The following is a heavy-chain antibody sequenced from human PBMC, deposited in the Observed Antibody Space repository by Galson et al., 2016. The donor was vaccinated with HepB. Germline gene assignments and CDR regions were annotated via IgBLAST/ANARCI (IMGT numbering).Heavy chain of an antibody. CDR2: ISAYNGNT. CDR1: GYTFTSYG. J-gene: IGHJ6*02. V-gene: IGHV1-18*01. CDR3: ARYYDFWSGYAKYYYYYGMDV. Sequence: SVKVSCKASGYTFTSYGISWVRQAPGQGLEWMGWISAYNGNTNYAQKLQGRVTMTTDTSTSTAYMELRSLRSGDTAVYYCARYYDFWSGYAKYYYYYGMDVCGQGTTVTVSS. D-gene: IGHD3-3*01.